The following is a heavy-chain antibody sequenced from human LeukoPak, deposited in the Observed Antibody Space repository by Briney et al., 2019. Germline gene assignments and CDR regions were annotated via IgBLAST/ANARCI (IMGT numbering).Heavy chain of an antibody. D-gene: IGHD4-23*01. CDR2: ISYDGSNK. CDR3: ARDDGGNTLDY. Sequence: PGGSLRLSCAASGFTFSSYAMHWVRQAPGKGLEWVAVISYDGSNKYYADSVKGRFTISRDNSKNTLYLQMNSLRAEDTAMYYCARDDGGNTLDYWGQGTLVTVSS. J-gene: IGHJ4*02. CDR1: GFTFSSYA. V-gene: IGHV3-30-3*01.